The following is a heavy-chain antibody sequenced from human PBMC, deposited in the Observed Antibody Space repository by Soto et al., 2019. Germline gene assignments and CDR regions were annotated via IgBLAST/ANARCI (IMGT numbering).Heavy chain of an antibody. CDR2: IYYSGST. J-gene: IGHJ4*02. CDR3: ARRDSGYDTYFDY. D-gene: IGHD5-12*01. CDR1: GGSISSSSYY. Sequence: SETLYLTCTVSGGSISSSSYYWGWIRQPPGKGLEWIGSIYYSGSTYYNPSLKSRVTISVDTSKNQFPLKLSSVTAADTAVYYCARRDSGYDTYFDYWGQGTLVTVSS. V-gene: IGHV4-39*01.